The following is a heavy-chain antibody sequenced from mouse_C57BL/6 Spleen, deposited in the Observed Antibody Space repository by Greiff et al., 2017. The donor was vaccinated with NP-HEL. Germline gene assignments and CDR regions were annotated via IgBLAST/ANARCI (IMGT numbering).Heavy chain of an antibody. Sequence: DVKLVESGGGLVQPKGSLKLSCAASGFSFNTYAMNWVRQAPGKGLEWVARIRSKSNNYATYYADSVKDRFTISRDDSESMLYLQMNNLKTEDTAMYYCVRHGGSSFDYWGQGTTLTVSS. J-gene: IGHJ2*01. CDR1: GFSFNTYA. V-gene: IGHV10-1*01. CDR3: VRHGGSSFDY. D-gene: IGHD1-1*01. CDR2: IRSKSNNYAT.